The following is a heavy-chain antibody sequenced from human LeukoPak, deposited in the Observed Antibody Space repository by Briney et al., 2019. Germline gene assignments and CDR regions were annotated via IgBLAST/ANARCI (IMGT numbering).Heavy chain of an antibody. V-gene: IGHV4-61*01. D-gene: IGHD3-22*01. CDR1: GGSVSSGSYY. CDR3: ARDLISHDSSGYYRFDI. CDR2: IYYSGST. Sequence: PSETLSLTCTVSGGSVSSGSYYWSWIRQPPGKGLEWIGYIYYSGSTNYNPSLKSRVIISVDTSKNQFSLKRSSVTAADTAVYYCARDLISHDSSGYYRFDIWGQGTMVTVSS. J-gene: IGHJ3*02.